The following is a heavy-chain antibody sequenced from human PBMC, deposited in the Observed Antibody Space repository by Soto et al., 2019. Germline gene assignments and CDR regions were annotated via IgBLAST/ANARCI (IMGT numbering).Heavy chain of an antibody. CDR1: AYTFTSYV. V-gene: IGHV1-18*01. J-gene: IGHJ6*02. Sequence: ASGKVSCKASAYTFTSYVISWLRQAPVEGLEWMGWISAYNGNTNYAQKLQGRVTMTTDTSTSTAYMELRSLRSDDTAVYYCARGDSSGWYSGMDVWGQGTMVTVS. D-gene: IGHD6-19*01. CDR3: ARGDSSGWYSGMDV. CDR2: ISAYNGNT.